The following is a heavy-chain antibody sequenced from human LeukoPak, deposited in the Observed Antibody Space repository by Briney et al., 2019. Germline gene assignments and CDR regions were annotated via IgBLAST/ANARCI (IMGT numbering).Heavy chain of an antibody. D-gene: IGHD1-26*01. CDR2: INPSGGST. CDR1: GYTFTSYY. CDR3: ARKKVGAIPRAAFDI. J-gene: IGHJ3*02. Sequence: ASVKVSCKASGYTFTSYYMHWVRQAPGQGLEWMGIINPSGGSTSYAQKFQGRVTMTRDTSTGTVYMELSSLRSEDTAVYYCARKKVGAIPRAAFDIWGQGTMVTVSS. V-gene: IGHV1-46*01.